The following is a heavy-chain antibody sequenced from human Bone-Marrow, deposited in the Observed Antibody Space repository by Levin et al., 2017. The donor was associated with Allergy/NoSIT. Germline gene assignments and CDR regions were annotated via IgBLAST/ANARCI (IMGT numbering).Heavy chain of an antibody. Sequence: SCAASGFSFAGYAMHWVRQAPGKGLEWVSSISWNSGNVDYADSVKGRFTLSRDNAKNPLYLRLSSLKPDDTALYYCAKSRTYSSSSGAFDIWGQGTRVTVSS. J-gene: IGHJ3*02. CDR3: AKSRTYSSSSGAFDI. V-gene: IGHV3-9*01. CDR1: GFSFAGYA. CDR2: ISWNSGNV. D-gene: IGHD6-6*01.